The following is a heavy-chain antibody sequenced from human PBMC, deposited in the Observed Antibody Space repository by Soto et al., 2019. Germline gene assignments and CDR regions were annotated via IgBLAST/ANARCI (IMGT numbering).Heavy chain of an antibody. CDR3: ARAAAGDYYYYYGMDV. V-gene: IGHV1-18*01. CDR2: ISAYNGNT. Sequence: QVQLVQSGAEVKKPGASVKVSCKASGYTFTSYGISWVRQAPGQGLEWMGWISAYNGNTNYAQKLQGRVTMTTDTSTSTAYMKLRSLRSDDTAVYYCARAAAGDYYYYYGMDVWGQGTTVTVSS. J-gene: IGHJ6*02. D-gene: IGHD3-10*01. CDR1: GYTFTSYG.